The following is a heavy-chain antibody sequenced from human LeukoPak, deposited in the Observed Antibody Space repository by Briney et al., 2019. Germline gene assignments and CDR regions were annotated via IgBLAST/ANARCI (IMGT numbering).Heavy chain of an antibody. Sequence: GRSLRLSCAASGFTFTSYGMHWVRQAPGKGLEWVAIIWYDGNNKHYADSVKGRFTISRDTSNNTVYLQMSSLRDEDTAVYYCARGNSIPATHPIDYWGQGTLVTVSS. D-gene: IGHD2-2*02. CDR1: GFTFTSYG. CDR2: IWYDGNNK. CDR3: ARGNSIPATHPIDY. V-gene: IGHV3-33*01. J-gene: IGHJ4*02.